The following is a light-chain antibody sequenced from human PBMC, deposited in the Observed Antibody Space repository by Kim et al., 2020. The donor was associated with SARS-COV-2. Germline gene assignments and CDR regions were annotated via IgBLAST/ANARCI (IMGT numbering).Light chain of an antibody. CDR3: GTWDTSLTGV. J-gene: IGLJ7*01. V-gene: IGLV1-51*01. CDR2: AND. Sequence: PGKRGTISCSGTPSNIGNNHVSWYQQLPGTAPKLLIYANDKRSSGIPDRFSGSKSGTSATLVITGLQTGDEADYYCGTWDTSLTGVFGGGTQLTVL. CDR1: PSNIGNNH.